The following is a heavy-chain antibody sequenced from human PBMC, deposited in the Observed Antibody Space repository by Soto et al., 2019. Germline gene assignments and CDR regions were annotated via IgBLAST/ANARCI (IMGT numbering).Heavy chain of an antibody. D-gene: IGHD2-2*01. CDR3: ARIDIVVVPAVTAGGNYYGMDL. Sequence: QVQLAQSGAEVKKPGASVKVSCKASGYTFTSYGISWVRQAPGQGLEWMGWISAHNGNTNYAQKLQGRVSITTDTATSTAYMEPRRLRSDDTAVYFCARIDIVVVPAVTAGGNYYGMDLCGQGNTVTVSS. V-gene: IGHV1-18*04. J-gene: IGHJ6*02. CDR1: GYTFTSYG. CDR2: ISAHNGNT.